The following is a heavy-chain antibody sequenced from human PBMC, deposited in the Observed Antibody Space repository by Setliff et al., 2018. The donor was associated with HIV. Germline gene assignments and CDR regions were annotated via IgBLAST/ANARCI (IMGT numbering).Heavy chain of an antibody. V-gene: IGHV4-59*11. Sequence: KTSETLSLTCTVSGVSISSHYWGWIRQPPGKGLEWIGYIYNSGRTNYNPSLTSRVTISVDTSKNQFSLKLSSVTAADTAVYYCGRTMTYYYLCMDVWGNGTTGTVSS. CDR2: IYNSGRT. J-gene: IGHJ6*03. CDR1: GVSISSHY. CDR3: GRTMTYYYLCMDV.